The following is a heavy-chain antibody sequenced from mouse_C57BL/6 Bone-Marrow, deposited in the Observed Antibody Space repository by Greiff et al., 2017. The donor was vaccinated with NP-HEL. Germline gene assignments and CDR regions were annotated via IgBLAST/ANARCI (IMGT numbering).Heavy chain of an antibody. J-gene: IGHJ3*01. CDR3: TTGRYYGSLFAY. CDR2: IDPDNGDT. Sequence: EVQLQQSGAELVRPGASVKLSCTASGFTFTDDYMHWVKQRPEQGLEWIGWIDPDNGDTEYASKFQGKATITADKSSNTAYLQLSSLTSEDTAVYYCTTGRYYGSLFAYWGQGTLVTVSA. D-gene: IGHD1-1*01. V-gene: IGHV14-4*01. CDR1: GFTFTDDY.